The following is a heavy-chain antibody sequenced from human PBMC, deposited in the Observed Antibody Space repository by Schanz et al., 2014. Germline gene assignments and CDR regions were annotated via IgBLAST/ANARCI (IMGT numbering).Heavy chain of an antibody. V-gene: IGHV1-2*02. J-gene: IGHJ3*02. D-gene: IGHD2-2*01. CDR2: INPNSGDT. CDR3: AVVVPASYAFDM. Sequence: QAQLVQSGAEVKKPGASVKVSCKASGHTVTGYYMHWVRQAPGQGLEWMGWINPNSGDTNYAQKFQGRVTMTSDTSISTANMELSRLRSDDTAVYYCAVVVPASYAFDMWGQGTMVTVSS. CDR1: GHTVTGYY.